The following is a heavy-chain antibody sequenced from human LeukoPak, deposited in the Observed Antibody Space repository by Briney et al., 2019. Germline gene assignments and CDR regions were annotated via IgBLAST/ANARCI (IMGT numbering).Heavy chain of an antibody. CDR1: GGSISTYY. CDR2: IYYSGST. V-gene: IGHV4-59*01. J-gene: IGHJ4*02. CDR3: ARGGVPGGFYGSFDY. D-gene: IGHD3-3*01. Sequence: PSENLSLTCTVSGGSISTYYWSWMRQPPGRGLEWIGYIYYSGSTNHNPSLQSRVTISVDTSKNQFSLKLNSVTAADTAVYYCARGGVPGGFYGSFDYWGQGTLVSVSS.